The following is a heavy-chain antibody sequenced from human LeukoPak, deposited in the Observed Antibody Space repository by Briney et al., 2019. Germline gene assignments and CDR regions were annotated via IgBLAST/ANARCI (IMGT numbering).Heavy chain of an antibody. J-gene: IGHJ6*03. CDR2: INPNTGAT. V-gene: IGHV1-2*02. Sequence: ASVKVSCKASGYTFTGYFIHWVRQAPGQGLEWMGWINPNTGATKYTRTFQGRVTMTRDTSISTAYMELSRLRSDDTAVYYCASGGMVRGVINYYYYYMDVWGKGTTVTISS. CDR1: GYTFTGYF. CDR3: ASGGMVRGVINYYYYYMDV. D-gene: IGHD3-10*01.